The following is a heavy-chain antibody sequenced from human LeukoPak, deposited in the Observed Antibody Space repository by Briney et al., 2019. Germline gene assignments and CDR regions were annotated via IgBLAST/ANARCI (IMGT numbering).Heavy chain of an antibody. J-gene: IGHJ6*03. CDR3: ARGVGYSSGWYVGYYYYYYMDV. D-gene: IGHD6-19*01. V-gene: IGHV4-38-2*02. CDR2: IYHSGST. Sequence: SETLSLTCTVSGYSISSGYYWGWIRQPPGKGLEWIGSIYHSGSTYYNPSLKSRVTISVDTSKNQLSLKLSSVTAADTAVYYCARGVGYSSGWYVGYYYYYYMDVWGKGTTVTVSS. CDR1: GYSISSGYY.